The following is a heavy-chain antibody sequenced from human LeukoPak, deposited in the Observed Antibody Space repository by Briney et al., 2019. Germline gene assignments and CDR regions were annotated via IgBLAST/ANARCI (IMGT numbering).Heavy chain of an antibody. J-gene: IGHJ5*02. CDR3: ARGITSSSWYGGNNNWFDP. CDR1: GYTFTSYA. D-gene: IGHD6-13*01. CDR2: SNAGNGNT. V-gene: IGHV1-3*02. Sequence: ASVKVSCKASGYTFTSYAMHWVRQAPGQRLEWMGWSNAGNGNTKYSQEFQGRVTMTRNTSISTAYMELSSLRSEDTAVYYCARGITSSSWYGGNNNWFDPWGQGTLVTVSS.